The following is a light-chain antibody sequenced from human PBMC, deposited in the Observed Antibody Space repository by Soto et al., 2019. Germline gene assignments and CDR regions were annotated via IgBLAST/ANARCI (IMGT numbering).Light chain of an antibody. J-gene: IGKJ5*01. CDR2: DAS. V-gene: IGKV3-11*01. Sequence: EIVLTRSPATLSLSPGERATLSRRASQSVSTYLAWYQQRPGQAPRLLIYDASNRATGIPARFSGSGSGTDFTLSISSLEPEDFAIYYCQQRNIWPITFGQGTRLEIK. CDR3: QQRNIWPIT. CDR1: QSVSTY.